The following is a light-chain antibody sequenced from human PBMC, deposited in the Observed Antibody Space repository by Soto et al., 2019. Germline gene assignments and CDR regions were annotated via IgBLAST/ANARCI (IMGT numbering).Light chain of an antibody. CDR3: SSYTSTSPVL. V-gene: IGLV2-14*01. CDR1: SNDVGGYNS. CDR2: SVS. Sequence: QSVLTQPASVSGSPGQSITISCTGTSNDVGGYNSVSWYQQHPGKAPKLMIYSVSNRPSGVSNLFSGSKSGNTASLTISGLQAEDEADYYCSSYTSTSPVLFGGGTKLTVL. J-gene: IGLJ2*01.